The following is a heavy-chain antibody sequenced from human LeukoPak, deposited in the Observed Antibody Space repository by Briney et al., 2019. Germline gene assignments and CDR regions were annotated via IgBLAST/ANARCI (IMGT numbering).Heavy chain of an antibody. CDR2: IFHTGST. D-gene: IGHD6-13*01. V-gene: IGHV4-38-2*02. Sequence: ETLSLTCTVSGYSISSGYYWAWIRQPPGKGLEWIGSIFHTGSTYHNPSPKSRVTISVDTSKNQFSLKLNSVTAADMAVYYCARDHSSSSEDYWGQGTLVTVSS. J-gene: IGHJ4*02. CDR3: ARDHSSSSEDY. CDR1: GYSISSGYY.